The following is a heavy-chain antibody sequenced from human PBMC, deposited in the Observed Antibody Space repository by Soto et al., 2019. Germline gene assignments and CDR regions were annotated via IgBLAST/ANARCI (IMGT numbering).Heavy chain of an antibody. CDR1: GFSLTTSEVG. CDR2: TYWDNDQ. CDR3: ALTGYTSTWHGRTWDY. D-gene: IGHD6-13*01. V-gene: IGHV2-5*02. Sequence: QITLKESGPTLVKPTQTLTLTCSFSGFSLTTSEVGVGWIRQPPGKALEWLAVTYWDNDQRYSPSLKNRLTISKATSQNQVVLTMTNTDPVDTATYYCALTGYTSTWHGRTWDYWGQGTLVTVSS. J-gene: IGHJ4*02.